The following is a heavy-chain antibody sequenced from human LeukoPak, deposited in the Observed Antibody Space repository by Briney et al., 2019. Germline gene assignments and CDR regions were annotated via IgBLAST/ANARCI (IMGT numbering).Heavy chain of an antibody. V-gene: IGHV3-30*02. J-gene: IGHJ4*02. Sequence: LPGGSLRLSCAASGFSFINYGMHWVRQAPGKGLEWVAFIRYDGNDRFYADSVRGRFTISRDTSKNTQYLHMNSLRVDDTAVYYCARRKGRGYSYGGESFDYWGQATLVTVSS. D-gene: IGHD5-18*01. CDR2: IRYDGNDR. CDR1: GFSFINYG. CDR3: ARRKGRGYSYGGESFDY.